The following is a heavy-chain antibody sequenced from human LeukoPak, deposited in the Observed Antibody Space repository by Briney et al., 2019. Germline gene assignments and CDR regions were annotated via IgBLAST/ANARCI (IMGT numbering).Heavy chain of an antibody. Sequence: GGSLRLSCAASGFTFSDYYMSWIRQAPGKGLEWVSYISSSSSYIYYADSVKGRFTISRDNAKNSLYLQMNSLRAEDTAVYYCARGHHHYDFWSGYTDYWGQGTLVTVSS. CDR2: ISSSSSYI. J-gene: IGHJ4*02. V-gene: IGHV3-11*06. CDR3: ARGHHHYDFWSGYTDY. D-gene: IGHD3-3*01. CDR1: GFTFSDYY.